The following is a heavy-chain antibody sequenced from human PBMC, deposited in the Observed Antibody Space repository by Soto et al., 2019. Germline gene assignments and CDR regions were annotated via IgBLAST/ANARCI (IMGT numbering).Heavy chain of an antibody. CDR2: IYSSENT. CDR3: ARLNGYCISTNCHGYYGMDV. V-gene: IGHV4-39*01. Sequence: QLQVQESGPGLVKPSETLSLTCTVSGGSVSSSSYSWGWIRQSPGKGLEWIGTIYSSENTYYNPSLLSRVTISVATSKIEFSLRLGSVTAADTAVYYCARLNGYCISTNCHGYYGMDVWGQGTTVTVSS. D-gene: IGHD2-2*03. CDR1: GGSVSSSSYS. J-gene: IGHJ6*02.